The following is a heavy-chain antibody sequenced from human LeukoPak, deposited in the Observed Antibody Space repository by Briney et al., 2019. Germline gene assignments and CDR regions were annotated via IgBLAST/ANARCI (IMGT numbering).Heavy chain of an antibody. CDR2: IYYSGST. Sequence: PSETLSLTCTVSGGSISSYXWSWIRQPPGKGLEWIGYIYYSGSTNYNPSLKSRVTISVDTSKNQFSLKLSSVTAADTAVYYCARAFSRYYGMDVWGQGTTVTVSS. CDR1: GGSISSYX. D-gene: IGHD3-3*02. J-gene: IGHJ6*02. CDR3: ARAFSRYYGMDV. V-gene: IGHV4-59*01.